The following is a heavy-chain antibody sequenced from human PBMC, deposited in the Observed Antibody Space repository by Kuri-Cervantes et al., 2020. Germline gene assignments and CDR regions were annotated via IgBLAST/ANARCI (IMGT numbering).Heavy chain of an antibody. CDR3: ARGYCSGGSCYSAD. CDR2: IKQDGSEK. D-gene: IGHD2-15*01. J-gene: IGHJ4*02. V-gene: IGHV3-7*01. Sequence: GESLKISCVASGFTFSSYSMNWVRQAPGKGLEWVANIKQDGSEKYYVDSVKGRFTISRDNAKNSLYLQMDSLRAEDTAVYYCARGYCSGGSCYSADWGQGTLVTVSS. CDR1: GFTFSSYS.